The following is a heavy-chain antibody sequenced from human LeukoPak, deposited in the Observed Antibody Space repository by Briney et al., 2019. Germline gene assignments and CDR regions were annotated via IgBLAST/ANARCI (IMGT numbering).Heavy chain of an antibody. CDR3: AKGRGYYYDPIDY. Sequence: GGSLRLSCAASGFTFSSYAMSWVRQAPGKGLEWVSGISGSGGSTYYADSVKGRFTISRDNSKNTLYLQMNSLRPEDTAVYYCAKGRGYYYDPIDYWGQGTLVTVSS. V-gene: IGHV3-23*01. D-gene: IGHD3-22*01. CDR2: ISGSGGST. J-gene: IGHJ4*02. CDR1: GFTFSSYA.